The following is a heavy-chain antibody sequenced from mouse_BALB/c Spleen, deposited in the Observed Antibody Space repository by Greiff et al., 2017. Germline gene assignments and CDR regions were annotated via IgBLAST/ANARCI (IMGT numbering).Heavy chain of an antibody. CDR3: ARGGGSGYYAMDY. J-gene: IGHJ4*01. Sequence: QVQLQQSGAELARPGASVKLSCKASGYTFTDYYINWVKQRTGQGLEWIGEIYPGSGNTYYNEKFKGKATLTADKSSSTAYMQLSSLTSEDSAVYFCARGGGSGYYAMDYWGQGTSVTVSS. CDR2: IYPGSGNT. V-gene: IGHV1-77*01. CDR1: GYTFTDYY. D-gene: IGHD3-1*01.